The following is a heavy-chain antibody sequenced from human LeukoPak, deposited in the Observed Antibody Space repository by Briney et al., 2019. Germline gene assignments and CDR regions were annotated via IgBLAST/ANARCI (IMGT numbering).Heavy chain of an antibody. CDR1: GVSITTYY. D-gene: IGHD6-13*01. CDR2: INSSGSS. CDR3: ARDPLAATGSDDY. Sequence: MASETLSLICTVSGVSITTYYWSWVRQPAGKGLEWIGRINSSGSSTSNTSLKSRITMSIDKSKNQFSLNLNCVTAADTAVYYCARDPLAATGSDDYWGLGILVTVSS. J-gene: IGHJ4*02. V-gene: IGHV4-4*07.